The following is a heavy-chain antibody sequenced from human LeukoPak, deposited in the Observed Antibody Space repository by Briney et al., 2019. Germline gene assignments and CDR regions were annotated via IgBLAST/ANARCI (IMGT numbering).Heavy chain of an antibody. J-gene: IGHJ4*02. D-gene: IGHD6-13*01. Sequence: ASVKVSCKAAGYTFTSYGISWERQAPGQGLEWLGWISAYNGNTNYAQKLQGRVTMTTDTSTSTAYMELRSLRSDDTAVYYCARVRLDIAAAGTDFDYWGQGALVTVSS. CDR3: ARVRLDIAAAGTDFDY. CDR2: ISAYNGNT. V-gene: IGHV1-18*01. CDR1: GYTFTSYG.